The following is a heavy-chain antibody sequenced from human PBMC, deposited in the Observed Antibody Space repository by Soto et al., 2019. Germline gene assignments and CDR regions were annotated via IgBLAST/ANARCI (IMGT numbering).Heavy chain of an antibody. D-gene: IGHD3-10*01. CDR1: LYIFTDNY. Sequence: ASAPVSCQTSLYIFTDNYLHWVRQAPGQGLEWMGWINPKSGVTDFAQKFRGRVTMTRDTAISTAYMELSRLRSDDTAVYYCARAYSGSGSPKFWGQGSLVTAPQ. J-gene: IGHJ4*02. CDR3: ARAYSGSGSPKF. CDR2: INPKSGVT. V-gene: IGHV1-2*02.